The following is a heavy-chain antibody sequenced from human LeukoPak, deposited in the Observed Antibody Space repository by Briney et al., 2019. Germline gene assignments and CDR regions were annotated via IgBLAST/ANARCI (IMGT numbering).Heavy chain of an antibody. Sequence: GGSLRLSCAASGFTFGSYPMYWVRQAPGKGLECVAVIIYDGSNKYYGDSVKGRFTISRDNSENTLYLQMNSLRPDDTAVYYCARDWGLDYWGQGTLVTVSS. CDR1: GFTFGSYP. CDR3: ARDWGLDY. J-gene: IGHJ4*02. CDR2: IIYDGSNK. V-gene: IGHV3-30-3*01. D-gene: IGHD3-16*01.